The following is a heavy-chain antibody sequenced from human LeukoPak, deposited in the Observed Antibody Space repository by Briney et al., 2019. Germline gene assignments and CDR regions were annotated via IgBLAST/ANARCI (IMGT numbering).Heavy chain of an antibody. CDR3: ARGVGDIVVVPAAKSQNWFDP. CDR1: GGSISSGGYY. V-gene: IGHV4-31*03. Sequence: SETLSLTCTVSGGSISSGGYYWSWIRQHPGKGLEWIGYIYYSGSTYYNPSLKSRVTISVDTSKNQFSLKLSSVTAADTAVYYCARGVGDIVVVPAAKSQNWFDPWGQGTLVTVSS. CDR2: IYYSGST. D-gene: IGHD2-2*01. J-gene: IGHJ5*02.